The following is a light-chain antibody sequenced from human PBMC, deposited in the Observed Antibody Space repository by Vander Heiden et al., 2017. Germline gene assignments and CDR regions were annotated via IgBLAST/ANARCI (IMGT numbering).Light chain of an antibody. J-gene: IGLJ3*02. Sequence: QSALTQPASVTGSPGPSITISCTGTSSDVGGYDYVSWYQQYPGKAPQLMIYDVTKRPSGVSDRFSGSKSANTASLTISGLQAEDEADYYCSSYTSRVTWVFGGGTKVTVL. CDR1: SSDVGGYDY. CDR3: SSYTSRVTWV. V-gene: IGLV2-14*01. CDR2: DVT.